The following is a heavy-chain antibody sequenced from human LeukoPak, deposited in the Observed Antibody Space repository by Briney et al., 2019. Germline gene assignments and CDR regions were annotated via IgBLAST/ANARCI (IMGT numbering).Heavy chain of an antibody. Sequence: PGGSLRLSCAASGFTFSDNYMSWIRQAPGKGLEWVSSISSSSSYIYYADSVKGRFTISRDNAKNSLYLQMNSLRAEDTAVYYCARATSEYYYDSSVLYWGQGTLVTVSP. V-gene: IGHV3-11*06. J-gene: IGHJ4*02. CDR1: GFTFSDNY. CDR2: ISSSSSYI. CDR3: ARATSEYYYDSSVLY. D-gene: IGHD3-22*01.